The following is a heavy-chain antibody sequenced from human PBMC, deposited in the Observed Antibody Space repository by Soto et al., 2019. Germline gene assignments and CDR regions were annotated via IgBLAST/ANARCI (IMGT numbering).Heavy chain of an antibody. Sequence: SETLSLTCTVSGGSISSYYWSWIRQPPGKGLEWIGHIYYSGSTNYNPSLKSRVTISVDTSKNQFSLKLSSVTAADTAVYYCARGMTTVTTFDYWGQGTLVTVSS. V-gene: IGHV4-59*12. CDR1: GGSISSYY. CDR2: IYYSGST. J-gene: IGHJ4*02. D-gene: IGHD4-17*01. CDR3: ARGMTTVTTFDY.